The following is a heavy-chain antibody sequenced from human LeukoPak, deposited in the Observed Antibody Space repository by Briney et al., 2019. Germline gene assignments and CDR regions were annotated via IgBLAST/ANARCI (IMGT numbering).Heavy chain of an antibody. Sequence: ASVTVSFKASGGTFISYAISWVRQAPGQGLEWMGRIIPIFGIANYAQKFQGRVTITADKSTSTAYMELSSLRSEDTAVYYCAREYSSSSFDYWGQGTLVTVSS. CDR2: IIPIFGIA. CDR1: GGTFISYA. D-gene: IGHD6-6*01. V-gene: IGHV1-69*04. CDR3: AREYSSSSFDY. J-gene: IGHJ4*02.